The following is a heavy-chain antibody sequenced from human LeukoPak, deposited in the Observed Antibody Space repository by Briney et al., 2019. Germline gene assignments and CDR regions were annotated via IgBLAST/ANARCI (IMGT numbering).Heavy chain of an antibody. CDR3: ARVRNTQAARYYFAD. CDR2: IYPGDSDT. V-gene: IGHV5-51*01. CDR1: GYNIINYW. Sequence: GESLKISCAGSGYNIINYWIGWVRQLPGKGLDWMGIIYPGDSDTRYSPSFEGQVTISADKSSSTAYLQWSSLNASDTAMYYCARVRNTQAARYYFADWGQGTLVTVSS. D-gene: IGHD3-9*01. J-gene: IGHJ4*02.